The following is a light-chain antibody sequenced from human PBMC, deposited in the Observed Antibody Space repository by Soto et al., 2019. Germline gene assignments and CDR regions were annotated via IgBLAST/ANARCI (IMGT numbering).Light chain of an antibody. Sequence: QSVLTQPPSVSEAPRQRVTISCSGSSSNIGNNAVNWYQQLPGKAPKLLIYYDDLLPSGVSDRFSGSKSGTSASLAISGLQSEDEADYYCAAWNDSLNGHVFGTGTKLPDL. CDR1: SSNIGNNA. CDR3: AAWNDSLNGHV. CDR2: YDD. V-gene: IGLV1-36*01. J-gene: IGLJ1*01.